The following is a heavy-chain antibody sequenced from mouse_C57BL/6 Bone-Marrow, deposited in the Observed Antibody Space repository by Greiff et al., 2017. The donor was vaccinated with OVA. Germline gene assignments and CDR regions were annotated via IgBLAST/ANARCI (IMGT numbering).Heavy chain of an antibody. CDR2: ISSGSSTI. V-gene: IGHV5-17*01. CDR3: ASKVIITTVDWYFDV. D-gene: IGHD1-1*01. CDR1: GFTFSDYG. J-gene: IGHJ1*03. Sequence: EVMLVESGGGLVKPGGSLKLSCAASGFTFSDYGMHWVRQAPEKGLEWVAYISSGSSTIYYADTVKGRFTISRDNAKNTLFLQMTSLRSEDTAMYYCASKVIITTVDWYFDVWGTGTTVTVSS.